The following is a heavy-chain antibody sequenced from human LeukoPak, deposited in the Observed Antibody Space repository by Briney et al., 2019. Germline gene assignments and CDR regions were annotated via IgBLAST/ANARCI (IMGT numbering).Heavy chain of an antibody. CDR3: ANKAYDILTGLYYFDY. J-gene: IGHJ4*02. V-gene: IGHV3-48*03. Sequence: GGSLRLSCAASGFTFSSYEMNWVRQAPGKGLEWVSYISSSGSTTYYADSVKGRFTISRDNAKNSLYLQMNSLRAEDTAVYYCANKAYDILTGLYYFDYWGQGTLVTVSS. CDR2: ISSSGSTT. CDR1: GFTFSSYE. D-gene: IGHD3-9*01.